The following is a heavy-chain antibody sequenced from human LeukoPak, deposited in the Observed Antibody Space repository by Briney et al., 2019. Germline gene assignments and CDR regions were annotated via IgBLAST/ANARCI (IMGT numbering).Heavy chain of an antibody. Sequence: PGRSLRLSCAASGFTFDDYAMHWVRQAPGKGLEWVSGISWNSGSIGYADPVKGRFTISRDNARNSLYLQMNSLRAEDTALYYCAKTHYYDSSGYYFDYWGQGTLVTVSS. J-gene: IGHJ4*02. CDR1: GFTFDDYA. CDR2: ISWNSGSI. D-gene: IGHD3-22*01. V-gene: IGHV3-9*01. CDR3: AKTHYYDSSGYYFDY.